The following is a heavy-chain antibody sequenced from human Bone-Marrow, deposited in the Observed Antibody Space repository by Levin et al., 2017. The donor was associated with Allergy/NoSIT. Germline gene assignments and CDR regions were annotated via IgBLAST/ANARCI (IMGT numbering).Heavy chain of an antibody. J-gene: IGHJ4*02. CDR3: ARIRVEVPIVDYFDH. D-gene: IGHD2-15*01. CDR1: LGSLCXXX. V-gene: IGHV4-59*08. CDR2: ISYSVIT. Sequence: SQTLSLTCTVSLGSLCXXXWFXXXXXXXXGLEYIGYISYSVITNSNPSLTSRLTISKDTSTNQFSLHLTSVTAADTAVYFCARIRVEVPIVDYFDHWGQGTLITVSS.